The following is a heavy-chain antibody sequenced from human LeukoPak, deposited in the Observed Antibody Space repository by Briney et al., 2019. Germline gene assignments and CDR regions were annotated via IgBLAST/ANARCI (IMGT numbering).Heavy chain of an antibody. CDR2: IYYSGST. CDR3: ARQDYYGSGGIDY. Sequence: PSETLSLTCTVSGGSISSYYWSWIRQPPGKGLEWIGYIYYSGSTNYNPSLKSRVTISVDTSKNQFSLKLSSVTAADTAVYYCARQDYYGSGGIDYWGQGTLVTVSS. D-gene: IGHD3-10*01. J-gene: IGHJ4*02. CDR1: GGSISSYY. V-gene: IGHV4-59*08.